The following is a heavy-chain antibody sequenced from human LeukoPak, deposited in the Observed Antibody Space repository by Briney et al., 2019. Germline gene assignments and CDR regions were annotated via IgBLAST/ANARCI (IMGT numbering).Heavy chain of an antibody. Sequence: PVKVSCKASGGTFSSYAISWVRQAPGQGLEWMGGIIPIFGTANYAQKFQGRVTITTDESTSTAYMELSSLRSEDTAVYYCARAGNVQPGLVGSEPSPNYYYYYMDVWGKGTTVTVSS. CDR2: IIPIFGTA. CDR1: GGTFSSYA. D-gene: IGHD6-6*01. V-gene: IGHV1-69*05. J-gene: IGHJ6*03. CDR3: ARAGNVQPGLVGSEPSPNYYYYYMDV.